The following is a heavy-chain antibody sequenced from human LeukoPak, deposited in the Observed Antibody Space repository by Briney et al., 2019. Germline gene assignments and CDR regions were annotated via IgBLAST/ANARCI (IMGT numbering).Heavy chain of an antibody. CDR1: GFTFSSYA. CDR3: AKASWVLNADAVL. D-gene: IGHD3-9*01. V-gene: IGHV3-23*01. CDR2: LRGNGDT. Sequence: PGGFLTLSCAASGFTFSSYAMSWVREAPARGLEWVSSLRGNGDTFYAESVKGRFSLSRDDSRNTVYLHLNNLRVEDTAVYYCAKASWVLNADAVLWGQGTVVTVSS. J-gene: IGHJ4*02.